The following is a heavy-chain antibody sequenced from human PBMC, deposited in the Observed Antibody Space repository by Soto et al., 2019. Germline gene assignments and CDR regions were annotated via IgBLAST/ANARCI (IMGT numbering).Heavy chain of an antibody. CDR3: ANYFMSRPWFDT. Sequence: SETLSLTCAVSGGSISSSNWWSWVRQPPGKGLEWIGEIYHSGSTNYNPSLKSRVTISVDKSKNRFSLKLSSVTAADTAVYYCANYFMSRPWFDTWGQGTLVTVSS. CDR1: GGSISSSNW. V-gene: IGHV4-4*02. CDR2: IYHSGST. D-gene: IGHD6-6*01. J-gene: IGHJ5*02.